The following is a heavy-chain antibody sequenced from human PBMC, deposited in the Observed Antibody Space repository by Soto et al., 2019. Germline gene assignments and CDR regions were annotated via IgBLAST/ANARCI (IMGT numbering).Heavy chain of an antibody. CDR2: ISAYNGNT. CDR1: GYTFTSYG. D-gene: IGHD3-22*01. Sequence: QVQLVQSGAEVKKPGASVKVSCKASGYTFTSYGISWVRQAPGQGLEWMGWISAYNGNTNYAQKLQGRVTMTTDTXXXXAYMELRSLRSDDTAVYYCARAPMLLLPSWHFDYWGQGTLVTVSS. J-gene: IGHJ4*02. CDR3: ARAPMLLLPSWHFDY. V-gene: IGHV1-18*01.